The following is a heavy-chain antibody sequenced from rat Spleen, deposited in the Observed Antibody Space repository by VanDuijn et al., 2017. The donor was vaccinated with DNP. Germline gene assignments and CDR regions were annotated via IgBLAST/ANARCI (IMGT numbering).Heavy chain of an antibody. CDR1: GFIFSNYW. CDR2: ISSTGDNT. J-gene: IGHJ1*01. D-gene: IGHD1-1*01. V-gene: IGHV5-31*01. Sequence: EVQLVESGGGPVQPGRSLKLSCVASGFIFSNYWMTWIRQAPGKGLEWVASISSTGDNTYYSDSVKGRFTISRDNAKNTQYLQMDSLRSEDTATYYCARQSGYWYFDFWGPGTMVTVSS. CDR3: ARQSGYWYFDF.